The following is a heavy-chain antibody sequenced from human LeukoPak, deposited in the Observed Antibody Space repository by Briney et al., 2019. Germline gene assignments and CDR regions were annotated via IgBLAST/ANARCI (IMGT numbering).Heavy chain of an antibody. V-gene: IGHV3-48*01. CDR2: ISNSGSTT. CDR1: GFTFSSYS. J-gene: IGHJ4*02. CDR3: ARGGTAVARGEY. Sequence: GGSLRLSCAASGFTFSSYSMNWVRQAPGKGLEWVSYISNSGSTTYYADSVKGRFSISRDNAKNSLYLQMNSLRVEDTAVYYRARGGTAVARGEYWGQGTLVTVSS. D-gene: IGHD6-19*01.